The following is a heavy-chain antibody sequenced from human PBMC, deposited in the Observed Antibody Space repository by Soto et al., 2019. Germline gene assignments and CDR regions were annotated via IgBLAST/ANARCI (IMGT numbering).Heavy chain of an antibody. V-gene: IGHV1-8*01. D-gene: IGHD3-10*01. J-gene: IGHJ5*02. CDR2: MNPNSGNT. CDR1: GYTFTSYD. Sequence: AASVKVSCKASGYTFTSYDINWVRQATGQGLEWMGWMNPNSGNTGYAQKFQGRVTMTRNTSISTAYMELSSLRSEDTAVYYCARIGVTFEEYGSGENWFDPWGQGTLVTVSS. CDR3: ARIGVTFEEYGSGENWFDP.